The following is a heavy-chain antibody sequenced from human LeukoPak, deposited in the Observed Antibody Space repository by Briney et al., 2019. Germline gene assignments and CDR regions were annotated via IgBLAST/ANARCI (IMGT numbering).Heavy chain of an antibody. J-gene: IGHJ4*02. Sequence: PGGSLRLSCAASGFTFSSYGMPWVRQAPGKGLEWVAVISYDGSNKYYADSVKGRFTISRDNSKNTLYLQMNSLRAEDTAVYYCAKPMGYDYVWGSYRPLDYWGQGTLVTVSS. CDR3: AKPMGYDYVWGSYRPLDY. D-gene: IGHD3-16*02. CDR2: ISYDGSNK. V-gene: IGHV3-30*18. CDR1: GFTFSSYG.